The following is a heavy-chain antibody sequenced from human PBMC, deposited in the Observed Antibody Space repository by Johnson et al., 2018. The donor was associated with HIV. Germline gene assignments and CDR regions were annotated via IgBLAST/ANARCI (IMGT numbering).Heavy chain of an antibody. CDR3: AKGQTGYSSSWDSGGAFDI. CDR2: ISYDGPNQ. J-gene: IGHJ3*02. CDR1: GFSFNSYP. V-gene: IGHV3-30-3*01. D-gene: IGHD6-13*01. Sequence: VQVVESGGGVVQPGRSLRLSCAASGFSFNSYPMHWVRQAPGKGLEWVAHISYDGPNQHYADSVQGRFTISSDNSKNTLYLQMNSLRAEDTAVYYCAKGQTGYSSSWDSGGAFDIWGQGTMVTVSS.